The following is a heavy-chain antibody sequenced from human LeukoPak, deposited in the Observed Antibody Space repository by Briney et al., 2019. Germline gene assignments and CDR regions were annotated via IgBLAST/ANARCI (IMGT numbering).Heavy chain of an antibody. J-gene: IGHJ4*02. V-gene: IGHV1-2*06. D-gene: IGHD2-15*01. CDR3: AREPRAYCSGGSCYSVLRVDY. CDR1: GYTFTGYY. CDR2: INPNSGGT. Sequence: PSVKLSCKASGYTFTGYYMHWVRQAPGQGLEWMGRINPNSGGTNYTQKFQGRATMTRDTSISTASMKLSRLRSDDTAVYYCAREPRAYCSGGSCYSVLRVDYWGQGTLVTVSS.